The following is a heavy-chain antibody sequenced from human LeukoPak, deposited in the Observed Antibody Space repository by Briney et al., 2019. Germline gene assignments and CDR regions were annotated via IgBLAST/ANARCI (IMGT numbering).Heavy chain of an antibody. D-gene: IGHD2-21*01. J-gene: IGHJ4*02. Sequence: GGPLRLSCATSEFSFTSHGMHWARQAPGEGLEWVAFEQKDGSYKKYADSVKGRFTISRDNSKNTLYLQMNTLRVAATAVYYCANIPNSFVAHYWGQGSLVTVSS. V-gene: IGHV3-30*02. CDR3: ANIPNSFVAHY. CDR2: EQKDGSYK. CDR1: EFSFTSHG.